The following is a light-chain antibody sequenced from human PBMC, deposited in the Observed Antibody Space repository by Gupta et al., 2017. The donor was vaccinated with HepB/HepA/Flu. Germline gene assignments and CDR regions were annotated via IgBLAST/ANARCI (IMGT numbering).Light chain of an antibody. CDR2: KAS. Sequence: DVQMTRSPSTLSASVGDRVTITCRASQSISNWLAWYQQKPGKAPKLLIYKASSLESGVPSRFSGSGSGTEFTRTISSLQPDDIATYYCQHSDTTSHTFGQGTKVEI. CDR3: QHSDTTSHT. CDR1: QSISNW. J-gene: IGKJ1*01. V-gene: IGKV1-5*03.